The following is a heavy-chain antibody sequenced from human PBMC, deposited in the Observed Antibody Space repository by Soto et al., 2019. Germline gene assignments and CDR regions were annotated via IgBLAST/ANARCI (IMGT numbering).Heavy chain of an antibody. D-gene: IGHD3-10*01. V-gene: IGHV2-5*02. CDR2: IYWDDDE. CDR1: GFSLSASDVG. CDR3: AHASGVGRSAYFHY. Sequence: QITLKESGPTLVKPTQTLTLTCSFSGFSLSASDVGVGWVRQPPGKALEWLALIYWDDDERYSPSLKSRLTITKDTSNNQVVLTMTNMDPVDTATYYCAHASGVGRSAYFHYWGQGILVTVSS. J-gene: IGHJ4*02.